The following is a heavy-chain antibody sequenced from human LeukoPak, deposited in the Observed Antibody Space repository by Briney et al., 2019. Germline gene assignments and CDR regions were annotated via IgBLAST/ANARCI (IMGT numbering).Heavy chain of an antibody. D-gene: IGHD3-10*01. J-gene: IGHJ4*02. CDR3: AKDSYYGSGSYLGVDY. CDR2: ISAGSDST. Sequence: GGTLRLSCAASGFTFSNYAMSWVRQAPGKGLEWVSVISAGSDSTYYADSVKGRFTISRDNSKNTLYLQMNSLRAEDTAVYYCAKDSYYGSGSYLGVDYWGQGTLVTVSS. CDR1: GFTFSNYA. V-gene: IGHV3-23*01.